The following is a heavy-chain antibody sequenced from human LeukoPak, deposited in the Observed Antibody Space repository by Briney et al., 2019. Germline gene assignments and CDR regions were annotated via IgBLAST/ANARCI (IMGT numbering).Heavy chain of an antibody. D-gene: IGHD2-15*01. Sequence: GGSLRLSCAAFGFTFSSYAMSWVRQAPGKGLEWVSAISGSGGSTYYADSVKGRFTISRDNSKNTLYLQMNSLRAEDTAVYYCAKPPGYCSGGSCYLASWGQGTLVTVSS. V-gene: IGHV3-23*01. J-gene: IGHJ4*02. CDR1: GFTFSSYA. CDR2: ISGSGGST. CDR3: AKPPGYCSGGSCYLAS.